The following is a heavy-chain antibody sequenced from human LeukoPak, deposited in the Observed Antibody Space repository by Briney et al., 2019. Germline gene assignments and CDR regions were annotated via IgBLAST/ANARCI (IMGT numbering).Heavy chain of an antibody. V-gene: IGHV1-18*01. CDR3: ARVRSCSSTSCYTSPWYYYYGMDV. Sequence: GASVKVSCKASGYTFTSYGISWVRQAPGQGLEWMGWTSAYNGNTNYAQKLQGRVTMTTDTSTSTAYMELRSLRSDDTAVYYCARVRSCSSTSCYTSPWYYYYGMDVWGQGTTVTVSS. J-gene: IGHJ6*02. CDR2: TSAYNGNT. D-gene: IGHD2-2*02. CDR1: GYTFTSYG.